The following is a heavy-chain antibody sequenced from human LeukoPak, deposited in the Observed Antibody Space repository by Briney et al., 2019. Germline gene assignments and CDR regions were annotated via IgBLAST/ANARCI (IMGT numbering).Heavy chain of an antibody. V-gene: IGHV1-18*01. J-gene: IGHJ6*02. D-gene: IGHD3-3*01. CDR3: ARYRISRFLEWPPIPVPYGMDV. Sequence: GASVKVSCKASGYTFTSYGISWVRQAPGQGLEWMGWISAYNGNTNYAQKLQGRVTMTTDTSTSTAYMELRSLRSDDTAVYYCARYRISRFLEWPPIPVPYGMDVWGQGTTVTVSS. CDR2: ISAYNGNT. CDR1: GYTFTSYG.